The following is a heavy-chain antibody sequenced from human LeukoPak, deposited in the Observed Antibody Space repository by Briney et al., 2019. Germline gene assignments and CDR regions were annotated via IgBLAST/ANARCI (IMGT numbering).Heavy chain of an antibody. J-gene: IGHJ4*02. Sequence: GGSLRLSCAASGFTFSTYWMSWVRQAPGKGLEWVANIKQDGSEKYYVDSVKGRFTISRDNAKNSLYLQMNSLRAEDTAVYYCASDIVVVVAANGPNFDYWGQGTLVTVSS. D-gene: IGHD2-15*01. V-gene: IGHV3-7*01. CDR2: IKQDGSEK. CDR1: GFTFSTYW. CDR3: ASDIVVVVAANGPNFDY.